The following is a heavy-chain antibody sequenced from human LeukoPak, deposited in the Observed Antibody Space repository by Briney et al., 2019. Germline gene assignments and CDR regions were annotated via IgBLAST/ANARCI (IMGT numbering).Heavy chain of an antibody. CDR1: GFTVSSNY. CDR2: IKPDGSQN. CDR3: TRDGYADSATDGFDV. Sequence: PGGSLRLSCAASGFTVSSNYMSWVRQAPGKGLEWVANIKPDGSQNDYVGSVKGRFTISRDHAKNSLYLQLNSLRAEDTAVYYCTRDGYADSATDGFDVWGQGTMVTVSS. D-gene: IGHD4-17*01. J-gene: IGHJ3*01. V-gene: IGHV3-7*01.